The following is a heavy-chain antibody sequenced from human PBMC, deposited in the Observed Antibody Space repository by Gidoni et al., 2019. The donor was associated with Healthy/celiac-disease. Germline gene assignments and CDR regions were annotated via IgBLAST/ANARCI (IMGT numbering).Heavy chain of an antibody. Sequence: VQLVESGGGVVQPVRALRRSCAATGVTFSSYAMHWVRQAPGKGLEWVAVISYDGSNKYYADSVKGRFTISRDNSKNTLYLQMNSLRAEDTSVYYCARANYYDSSGYSDRLYNWFDPWGQGTLVTVSS. V-gene: IGHV3-30-3*01. CDR1: GVTFSSYA. CDR3: ARANYYDSSGYSDRLYNWFDP. D-gene: IGHD3-22*01. CDR2: ISYDGSNK. J-gene: IGHJ5*02.